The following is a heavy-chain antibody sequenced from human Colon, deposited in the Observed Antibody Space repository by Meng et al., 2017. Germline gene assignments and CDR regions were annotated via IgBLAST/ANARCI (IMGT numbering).Heavy chain of an antibody. V-gene: IGHV4-4*02. CDR3: ARVPTTVDPFES. Sequence: EESGPGLGKPSGTLSLTVTVSGGSISSNNWWSWVRQSPGRGLEWIGEIYQSGSTNYSPSLKSRVTISLDKSKNQFSLKVSYMTAADTAVYFCARVPTTVDPFESWGQGTLVTVSS. J-gene: IGHJ4*02. CDR1: GGSISSNNW. CDR2: IYQSGST. D-gene: IGHD4-23*01.